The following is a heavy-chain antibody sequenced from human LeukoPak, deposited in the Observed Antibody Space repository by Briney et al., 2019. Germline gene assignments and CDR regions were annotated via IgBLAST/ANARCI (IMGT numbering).Heavy chain of an antibody. Sequence: ASVKVSCKASGYTFTSYGISWVRQAPGQGLEWMGWISAYNGNTNYAQKLQGRVTMTTDTSTSTAYMGLRSLRSDDTAVYYCAREDRHMNWFDPWGQGTLVTVSS. J-gene: IGHJ5*02. V-gene: IGHV1-18*01. CDR2: ISAYNGNT. CDR1: GYTFTSYG. CDR3: AREDRHMNWFDP.